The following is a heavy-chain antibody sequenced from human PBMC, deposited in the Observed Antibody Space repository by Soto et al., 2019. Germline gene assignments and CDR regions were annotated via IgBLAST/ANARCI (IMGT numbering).Heavy chain of an antibody. D-gene: IGHD6-13*01. V-gene: IGHV4-39*01. CDR1: GGLISSSSNY. Sequence: PETVSITCTVSGGLISSSSNYCGWLRHAPGTGLEWIGCITYSGSTYYNPSLKSRVTISVDTYKKQFSLKLRSLTAADKAVYYCASCSSSYYNWLDPRGQRTLVTVS. CDR3: ASCSSSYYNWLDP. J-gene: IGHJ5*02. CDR2: ITYSGST.